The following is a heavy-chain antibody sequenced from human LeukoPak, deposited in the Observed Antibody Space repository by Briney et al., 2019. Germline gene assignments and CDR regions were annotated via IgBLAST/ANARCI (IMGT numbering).Heavy chain of an antibody. J-gene: IGHJ2*01. CDR1: GYTFTSYY. CDR3: AREGPSRWDYWYFDL. V-gene: IGHV1-46*01. Sequence: ASVKVSCKASGYTFTSYYMHWVRQAPGQGLEWMGIINPSGGSTSYAQKFQGRVTMTRDTSTSTVYMELSSLRSEDTAVYYCAREGPSRWDYWYFDLWGRGTLVTVSS. D-gene: IGHD1-26*01. CDR2: INPSGGST.